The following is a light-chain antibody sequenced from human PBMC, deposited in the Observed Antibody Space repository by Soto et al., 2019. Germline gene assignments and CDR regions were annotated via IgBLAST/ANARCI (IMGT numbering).Light chain of an antibody. Sequence: DIQMTQSPSTLSACLGPPLTITCRASQSISSWLAWYQQKPGKAPKLLIYKASSLESGVPSRFSGSGSGTEFTLTISSLQTDDFATYYCKQYNSYSKTFGQGTKVDIK. CDR2: KAS. J-gene: IGKJ1*01. CDR3: KQYNSYSKT. V-gene: IGKV1-5*03. CDR1: QSISSW.